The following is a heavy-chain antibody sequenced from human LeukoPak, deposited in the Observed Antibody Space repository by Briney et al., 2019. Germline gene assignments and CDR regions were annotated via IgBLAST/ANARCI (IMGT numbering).Heavy chain of an antibody. D-gene: IGHD3-10*01. Sequence: GGSLRLSCAPSGFTFSIYSMNWVRQAPGKGLEWVSYISLSNSTIYYADSVKGRFTISRDNAKNSLYLQMNSLRDEDTAVYYCARDRFTMVRGVIDFWGQGALVTVSS. J-gene: IGHJ4*02. CDR3: ARDRFTMVRGVIDF. CDR1: GFTFSIYS. CDR2: ISLSNSTI. V-gene: IGHV3-48*02.